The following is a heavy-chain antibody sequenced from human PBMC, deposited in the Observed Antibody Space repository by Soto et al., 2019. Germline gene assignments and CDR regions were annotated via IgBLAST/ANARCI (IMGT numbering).Heavy chain of an antibody. J-gene: IGHJ4*02. D-gene: IGHD6-19*01. Sequence: SETLSLTCTVSGGSISSSNHYWGWIRQPPGNGLEWIGTIYYSGSTYYSPSLKSRITISEDTSKNQFSLKLSSVTAADTAVYYCARYGIAVAGIDYWGQGTVVTVSS. CDR1: GGSISSSNHY. V-gene: IGHV4-39*01. CDR3: ARYGIAVAGIDY. CDR2: IYYSGST.